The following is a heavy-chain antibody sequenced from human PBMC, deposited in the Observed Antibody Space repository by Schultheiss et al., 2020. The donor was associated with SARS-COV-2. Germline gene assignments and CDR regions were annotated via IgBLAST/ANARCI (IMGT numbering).Heavy chain of an antibody. CDR2: INPSAAST. CDR1: GYTFTGYY. D-gene: IGHD2-2*01. CDR3: ARHTGASPLGVVVPAGFDY. J-gene: IGHJ4*02. V-gene: IGHV1-46*01. Sequence: ASVKVSCKASGYTFTGYYMHWVRQAPGQGLEWMGIINPSAASTTYAQKFQGRVTMTRDTSTSTVYMELSSLRSEDTAVYYCARHTGASPLGVVVPAGFDYWGQGTLVTVSS.